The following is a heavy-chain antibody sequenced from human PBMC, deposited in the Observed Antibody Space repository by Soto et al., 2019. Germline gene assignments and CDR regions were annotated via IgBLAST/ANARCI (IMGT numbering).Heavy chain of an antibody. CDR3: ARDRLANWFDP. Sequence: ETLSLTCTVSGGSISTYYWSWIRQPPGKGLEWIGYIYYSGSTNYNPSLKSRVTISLDTSKNQFSLKLSSVTAADTAVYYCARDRLANWFDPWGQGTLVTVSS. V-gene: IGHV4-59*01. CDR1: GGSISTYY. D-gene: IGHD3-9*01. CDR2: IYYSGST. J-gene: IGHJ5*02.